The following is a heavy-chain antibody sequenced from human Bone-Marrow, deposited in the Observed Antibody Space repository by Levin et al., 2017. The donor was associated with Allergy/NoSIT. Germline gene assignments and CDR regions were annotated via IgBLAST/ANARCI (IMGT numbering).Heavy chain of an antibody. Sequence: GESLKISCKASGYTLTNYYIHWVRQAPGQGLEWMGVINPSTDSRKYAQKFQGRVIMTWDTSTSTVYMELSSLSSEDTALYYCARESIVVSGQELPDYYYYGMDVWGQGTRVTVSS. CDR3: ARESIVVSGQELPDYYYYGMDV. J-gene: IGHJ6*02. D-gene: IGHD1-7*01. V-gene: IGHV1-46*01. CDR1: GYTLTNYY. CDR2: INPSTDSR.